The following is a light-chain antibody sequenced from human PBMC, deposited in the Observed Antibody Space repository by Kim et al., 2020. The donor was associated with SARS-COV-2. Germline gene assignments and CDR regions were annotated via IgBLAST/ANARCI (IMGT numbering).Light chain of an antibody. J-gene: IGLJ2*01. CDR3: SSYTSSSVL. CDR2: DVS. V-gene: IGLV2-14*04. Sequence: PRQSITISCTGTSSDVGGYIYVSWYQKSPGKAPKLMIYDVSKRPSGVSNRFSGSKSGNTASLTISGLQAEDEADYYCSSYTSSSVLFGGGTQLTVL. CDR1: SSDVGGYIY.